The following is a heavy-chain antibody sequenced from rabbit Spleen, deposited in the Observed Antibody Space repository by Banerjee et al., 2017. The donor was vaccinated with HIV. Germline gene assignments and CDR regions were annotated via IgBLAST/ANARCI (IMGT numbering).Heavy chain of an antibody. CDR1: GFDFSNYG. Sequence: QEQLVESGGGLVQPGGSLKLSCKASGFDFSNYGVSWVRQAPGKGLEWIACIDDGTSGFTYFATWAKGRFTISKTSSTTVTLQMTSLTIADTATYFCARLFAYAGYAGFGYATLDYFNLWGPGTLVTVS. V-gene: IGHV1S45*01. J-gene: IGHJ4*01. CDR2: IDDGTSGFT. CDR3: ARLFAYAGYAGFGYATLDYFNL. D-gene: IGHD6-1*01.